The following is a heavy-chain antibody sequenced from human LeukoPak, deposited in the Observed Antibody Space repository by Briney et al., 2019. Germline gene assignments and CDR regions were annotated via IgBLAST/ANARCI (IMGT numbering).Heavy chain of an antibody. CDR2: IYSDDRT. Sequence: GGSLRLSCAASGITVSSNYMSRVRQAPGKGLEWVSVIYSDDRTYYADSVKGRFTLSRDKPKNTLYLQMNSLRAEDTAVYYCARDNRVVTIFGVVTRWWFDPWGQGTLVTVSS. CDR3: ARDNRVVTIFGVVTRWWFDP. J-gene: IGHJ5*02. CDR1: GITVSSNY. V-gene: IGHV3-53*01. D-gene: IGHD3-3*01.